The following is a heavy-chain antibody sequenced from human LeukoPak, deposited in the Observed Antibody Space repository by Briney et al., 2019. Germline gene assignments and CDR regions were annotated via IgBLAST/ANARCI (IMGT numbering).Heavy chain of an antibody. Sequence: GGSLRLSCAASGFTFSSYSMNWVRQAPGKGLEWVSSISSSSSYIYYADSVKGRFTISRDNAKNSLYLQMNSLRAEDTAVYFCAKRGVVIRVVRVGFHKEAYYFDSWGQGALVTVSS. J-gene: IGHJ4*02. CDR2: ISSSSSYI. D-gene: IGHD3-10*01. V-gene: IGHV3-21*04. CDR1: GFTFSSYS. CDR3: AKRGVVIRVVRVGFHKEAYYFDS.